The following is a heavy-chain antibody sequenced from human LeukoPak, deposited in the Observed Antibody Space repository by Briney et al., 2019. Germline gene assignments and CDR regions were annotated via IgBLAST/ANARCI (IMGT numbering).Heavy chain of an antibody. J-gene: IGHJ4*02. V-gene: IGHV3-30*04. CDR2: ISYDGSDK. Sequence: GGSLRLSCAASGFTFSSYAMYWVRQAPGKGLEWVAVISYDGSDKFYADSVKGRFTISRDNSKNTLYLQMNSLRAEDTAVYYCARDLMGIAYRGAFYYWGQGTLVTVSS. CDR3: ARDLMGIAYRGAFYY. D-gene: IGHD6-13*01. CDR1: GFTFSSYA.